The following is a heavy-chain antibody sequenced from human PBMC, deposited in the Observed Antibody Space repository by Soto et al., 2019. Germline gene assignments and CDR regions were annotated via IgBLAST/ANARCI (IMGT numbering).Heavy chain of an antibody. J-gene: IGHJ4*02. Sequence: SETLSLTCTVIGDSVSSNNYYWSWIRQRPGKGLEWIGYIHYSGDSYDNPSLTSRITMSMDVSKNQFSLNLRSVTAADTAIYYCARAVNDSSGSQGFDYWGQGTLVTVSS. CDR3: ARAVNDSSGSQGFDY. CDR2: IHYSGDS. V-gene: IGHV4-31*03. CDR1: GDSVSSNNYY. D-gene: IGHD3-22*01.